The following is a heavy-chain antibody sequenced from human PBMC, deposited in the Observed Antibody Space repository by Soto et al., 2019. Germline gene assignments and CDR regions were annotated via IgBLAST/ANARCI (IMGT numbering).Heavy chain of an antibody. Sequence: ASVKVSCKVSGYTLTELSMHWVRQAPGKGLEWMGGFDPEDGETIYAQKFQGRVTMTEDTSTDTAYMEPSSLRSEDTAVYYCATGGAGLLAFDIWGQGTMVTVSS. D-gene: IGHD6-19*01. CDR2: FDPEDGET. J-gene: IGHJ3*02. CDR1: GYTLTELS. CDR3: ATGGAGLLAFDI. V-gene: IGHV1-24*01.